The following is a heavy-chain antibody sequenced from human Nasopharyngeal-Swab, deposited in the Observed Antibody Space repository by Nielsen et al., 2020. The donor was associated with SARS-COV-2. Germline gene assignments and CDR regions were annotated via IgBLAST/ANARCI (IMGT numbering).Heavy chain of an antibody. D-gene: IGHD1-26*01. CDR2: ISGSGGST. V-gene: IGHV3-23*01. J-gene: IGHJ4*02. CDR3: ASGSYADFDY. CDR1: GITFSSYA. Sequence: GESLKISCAASGITFSSYAMSWVRQAPGKGLEWVSAISGSGGSTYYADSVKGRFTISRDNSKNTLYLQMNSLRAEDTAVYYCASGSYADFDYWGQGTLVTVSS.